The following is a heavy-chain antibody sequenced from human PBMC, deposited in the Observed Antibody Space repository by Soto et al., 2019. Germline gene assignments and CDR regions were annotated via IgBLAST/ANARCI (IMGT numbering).Heavy chain of an antibody. CDR2: INSDGSST. CDR1: GFTFSSYW. D-gene: IGHD6-13*01. J-gene: IGHJ4*02. V-gene: IGHV3-74*01. CDR3: ARDGGDSPIDY. Sequence: PGESLRLSCAASGFTFSSYWMHWVRQAPGKGLVWVSRINSDGSSTSYADSVKGRFTISRDNAKNTLYLQMNSLRAEDTAVYYCARDGGDSPIDYWGQGTLVTVSS.